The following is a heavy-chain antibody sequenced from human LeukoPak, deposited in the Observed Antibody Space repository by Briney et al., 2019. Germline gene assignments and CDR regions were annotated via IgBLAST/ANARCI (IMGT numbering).Heavy chain of an antibody. CDR3: GKTTVGYSSGQKPAWPVDY. D-gene: IGHD5-18*01. Sequence: GGSLRLSCEASGFTFGSHAMYWVRQAPGKGLEWVAGICGGSPHYADSVKGRFTTSRDNSRNTVYLQINSLRAEDTAVYYCGKTTVGYSSGQKPAWPVDYWGQGTLVTVSS. J-gene: IGHJ4*02. V-gene: IGHV3-23*01. CDR2: ICGGSP. CDR1: GFTFGSHA.